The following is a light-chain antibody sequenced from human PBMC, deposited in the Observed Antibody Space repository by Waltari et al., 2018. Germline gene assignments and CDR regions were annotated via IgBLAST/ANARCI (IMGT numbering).Light chain of an antibody. J-gene: IGKJ2*01. Sequence: EIVLTQSPATLSVSPGEGATLSCRASQSVSSNLAWYQQKPGQAPRLLIYSASIRATDIPARCSGSGSGTEVTLTISSRQSEDFAVYYCQHYNDWPRYTFGQGTKLEIK. CDR2: SAS. V-gene: IGKV3-15*01. CDR3: QHYNDWPRYT. CDR1: QSVSSN.